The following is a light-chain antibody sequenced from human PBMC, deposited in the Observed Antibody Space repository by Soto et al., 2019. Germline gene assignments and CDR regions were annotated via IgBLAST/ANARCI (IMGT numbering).Light chain of an antibody. CDR1: QGISSY. CDR3: QHYNGFSWT. J-gene: IGKJ1*01. Sequence: DIHMTQSPSSVSASVGDSVTFTCRASQGISSYLAWYQQKPGKAPKVLIYAASTLQSGVPSRFSGSGSGTEFTLTISSLQPDDFATYYCQHYNGFSWTFGQGTKVDIK. CDR2: AAS. V-gene: IGKV1-16*01.